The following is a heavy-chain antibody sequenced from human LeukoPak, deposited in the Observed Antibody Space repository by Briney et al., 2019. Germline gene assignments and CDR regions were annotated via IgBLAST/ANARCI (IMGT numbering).Heavy chain of an antibody. V-gene: IGHV4-39*01. J-gene: IGHJ6*02. CDR3: ARRRYSLLDGSDGMDV. Sequence: PSETLSLTCTVSGGSISSSSYYWGWIRQPPGKGLEWIGSIYYSGSTYYNPSLKSRVTISVDTSKNQFSLKLSSVTAADTAVYYCARRRYSLLDGSDGMDVWGQGTTVTVSS. CDR2: IYYSGST. D-gene: IGHD3-10*01. CDR1: GGSISSSSYY.